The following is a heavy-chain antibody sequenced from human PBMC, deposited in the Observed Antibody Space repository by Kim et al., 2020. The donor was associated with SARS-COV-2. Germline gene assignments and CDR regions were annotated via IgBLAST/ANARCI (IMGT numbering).Heavy chain of an antibody. D-gene: IGHD4-17*01. J-gene: IGHJ3*02. V-gene: IGHV4-31*03. CDR3: ARLTVSPPGAFDI. CDR1: YGSISSGDYY. CDR2: IYYSGSS. Sequence: SETLSLTCTVSYGSISSGDYYWSWIRQYPGKGLEWIAYIYYSGSSYYNPSLKSRVTTSVDTSKNQFSLKLSSVTAADTAVYYCARLTVSPPGAFDIWGQGTPVTVSS.